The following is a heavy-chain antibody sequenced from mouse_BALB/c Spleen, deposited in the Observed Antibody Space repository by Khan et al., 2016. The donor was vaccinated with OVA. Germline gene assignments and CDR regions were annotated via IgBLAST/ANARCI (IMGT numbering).Heavy chain of an antibody. CDR1: GFTFSTYG. D-gene: IGHD1-1*01. J-gene: IGHJ3*01. Sequence: EVELVESGGDLVKPGGSLKLSCATSGFTFSTYGMSWVRQTPEKRLEWVAAISSGGSYTYYPGSVKGRFTFSRDNANNTLYLQMSSLKSEDTAIYYCTRRAYYYNSEGFAYWGQGTLVTVSA. CDR3: TRRAYYYNSEGFAY. CDR2: ISSGGSYT. V-gene: IGHV5-6*01.